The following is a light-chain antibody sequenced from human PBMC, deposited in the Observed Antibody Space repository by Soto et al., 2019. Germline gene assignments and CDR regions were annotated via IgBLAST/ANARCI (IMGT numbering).Light chain of an antibody. J-gene: IGKJ5*01. Sequence: IQMTQSPSTLSASVGDRVTITCRASQSISSWLAWYQQKPGKAPKLLIYKASSLESGVPSRFSGSGSGTEFNLTISSLQTDDFATYYCQQYNSYPITFGQGTRLEIK. CDR1: QSISSW. CDR2: KAS. CDR3: QQYNSYPIT. V-gene: IGKV1-5*03.